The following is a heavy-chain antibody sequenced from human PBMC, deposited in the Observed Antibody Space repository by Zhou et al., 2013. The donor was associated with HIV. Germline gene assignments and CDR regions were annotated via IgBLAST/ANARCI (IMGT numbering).Heavy chain of an antibody. Sequence: QVQLVQSGAEVKKPGASVKVSCKASGYTFTSYDINWVRQVPGQGLEWMGWISAYNGNTIYAQKVQGRVTMTTDTSTSTAYMELRSLRSDDTAVYYCARVTYPRHAFTVTTFFDYYSYGMDVWGSRGPRSPSPQ. D-gene: IGHD4-17*01. CDR3: ARVTYPRHAFTVTTFFDYYSYGMDV. CDR1: GYTFTSYD. V-gene: IGHV1-18*01. J-gene: IGHJ6*04. CDR2: ISAYNGNT.